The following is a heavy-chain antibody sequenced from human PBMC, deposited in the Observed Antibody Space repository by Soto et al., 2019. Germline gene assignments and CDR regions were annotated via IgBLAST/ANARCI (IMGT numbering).Heavy chain of an antibody. D-gene: IGHD2-2*01. CDR3: GXXXXXXXXLSL. J-gene: IGHJ4*02. CDR2: INAGNGNT. V-gene: IGHV1-3*05. CDR1: GYTFTSYA. Sequence: QVQLVQSGAEEKKPGASVKVSCKASGYTFTSYAMHWVRQAPGQRLEWMGWINAGNGNTKYSQKFRGKAPFTGEKTGGKAKRGLGSLDXEXQXVXXXGXXXXXXXXLSLWGPGTLV.